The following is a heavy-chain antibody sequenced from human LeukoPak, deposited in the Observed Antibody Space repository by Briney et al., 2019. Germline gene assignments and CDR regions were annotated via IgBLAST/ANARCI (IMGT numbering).Heavy chain of an antibody. J-gene: IGHJ3*02. CDR3: AKDDLWFGELFHDAFDI. D-gene: IGHD3-10*01. CDR2: IRYDGSNK. Sequence: PGGSLRLSCAASGFTFSSYGMHWVRQAPGKGLEWVAFIRYDGSNKYYADSVKGRFTISRDNSKNTLYLQMNSLRAEDTAVYYCAKDDLWFGELFHDAFDIWGQGTMVTVSS. V-gene: IGHV3-30*02. CDR1: GFTFSSYG.